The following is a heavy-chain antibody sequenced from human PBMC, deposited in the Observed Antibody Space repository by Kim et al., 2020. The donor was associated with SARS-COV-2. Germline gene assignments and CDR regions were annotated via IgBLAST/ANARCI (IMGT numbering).Heavy chain of an antibody. CDR2: ISSSSSTI. V-gene: IGHV3-48*02. D-gene: IGHD3-22*01. Sequence: GGSLRLSCAASGFTFSSYSMNWVRQAPGKGLEWVSYISSSSSTIYYADSVKGRFTISRDNAKNSLYLQMNSLRDEDTAVYYCARAQITMIVVDSFDYWGQGTLVTVSS. CDR3: ARAQITMIVVDSFDY. J-gene: IGHJ4*02. CDR1: GFTFSSYS.